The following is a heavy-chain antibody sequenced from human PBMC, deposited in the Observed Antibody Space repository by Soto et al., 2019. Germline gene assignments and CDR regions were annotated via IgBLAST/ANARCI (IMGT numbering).Heavy chain of an antibody. J-gene: IGHJ4*02. V-gene: IGHV4-59*01. CDR2: IYNSGRY. CDR3: ARTLPNRQLSDS. D-gene: IGHD1-1*01. CDR1: GGFI. Sequence: SETLSLTCTVSGGFIWGWIRQYPDKGLEWIGYIYNSGRYNYNPSLESRLTISIDTSKNQFSLRLASVTAADTAVYYCARTLPNRQLSDSWSQGTLVTVSS.